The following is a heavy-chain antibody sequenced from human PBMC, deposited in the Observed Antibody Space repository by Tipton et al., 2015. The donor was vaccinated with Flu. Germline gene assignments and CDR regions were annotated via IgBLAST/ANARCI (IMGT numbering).Heavy chain of an antibody. Sequence: TLSLTCTVSGGSFTNYYWSWIRQPPGKGLEWIGFVHYRENTSYNPSLKNRVTMSLDTSKNQFSLKLISVTAADTAVYYCAASPWGLHGDSYFELWGRGALVTVSS. J-gene: IGHJ4*02. V-gene: IGHV4-59*08. D-gene: IGHD2-21*01. CDR3: AASPWGLHGDSYFEL. CDR1: GGSFTNYY. CDR2: VHYRENT.